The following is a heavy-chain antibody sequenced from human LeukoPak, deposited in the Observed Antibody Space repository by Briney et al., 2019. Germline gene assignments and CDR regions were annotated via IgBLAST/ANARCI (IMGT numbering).Heavy chain of an antibody. D-gene: IGHD6-19*01. CDR2: IIPIFGTA. J-gene: IGHJ4*02. CDR1: GGTFSSYA. CDR3: ATSSGWYVPGDY. V-gene: IGHV1-69*06. Sequence: PVKVSCKASGGTFSSYAISWVRQAPGQGLEWMGGIIPIFGTANYAQKFQGRVTITADKSTSTAYMELSSLRSEDTAVYYCATSSGWYVPGDYWGQGTLVTVSS.